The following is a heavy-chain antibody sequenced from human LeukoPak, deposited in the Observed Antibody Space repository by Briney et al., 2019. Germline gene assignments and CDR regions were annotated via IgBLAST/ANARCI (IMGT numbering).Heavy chain of an antibody. D-gene: IGHD6-19*01. CDR1: GGSFSSYY. CDR3: ARDLHSSGWYPGVVYYYMDV. V-gene: IGHV4-59*12. J-gene: IGHJ6*03. CDR2: IYYSGST. Sequence: SETLSLTCAVYGGSFSSYYWSWIRQPPGKGLEWIGYIYYSGSTNYNPSLKSRVTISVDTSKNQFSLKLSSVTAADTAVYYCARDLHSSGWYPGVVYYYMDVWGKGTTVTISS.